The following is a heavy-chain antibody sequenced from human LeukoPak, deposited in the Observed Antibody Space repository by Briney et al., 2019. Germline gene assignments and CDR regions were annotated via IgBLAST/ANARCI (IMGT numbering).Heavy chain of an antibody. V-gene: IGHV6-1*01. Sequence: SQTLSLTCALSGDSVSSNSAAWNWIRQSPSRGLEWLGRTYYRSKWYNDYAVSVKSRITINPDTSKNQFSLQLNSVTPEDTAVYYCARGVVPALTTPNWFDPWGQGTLVTISS. J-gene: IGHJ5*02. CDR3: ARGVVPALTTPNWFDP. CDR1: GDSVSSNSAA. D-gene: IGHD2-2*01. CDR2: TYYRSKWYN.